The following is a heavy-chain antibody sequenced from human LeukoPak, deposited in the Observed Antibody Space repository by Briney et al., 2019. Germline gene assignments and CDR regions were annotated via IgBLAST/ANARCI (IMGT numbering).Heavy chain of an antibody. CDR2: IRAKTEGGTA. Sequence: GGSLRLSCAASGFTFSNAWMTWVRQAPGKGREWVSLIRAKTEGGTAEYAAPVKGRFTISRDDSKHTLYLQMNSLRNEDTAVYYCTTWTSQWGQGTLVGVSS. CDR3: TTWTSQ. J-gene: IGHJ4*02. D-gene: IGHD3/OR15-3a*01. CDR1: GFTFSNAW. V-gene: IGHV3-15*01.